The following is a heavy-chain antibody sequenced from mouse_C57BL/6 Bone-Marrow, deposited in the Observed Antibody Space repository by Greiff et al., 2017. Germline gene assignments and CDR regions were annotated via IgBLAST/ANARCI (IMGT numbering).Heavy chain of an antibody. Sequence: VQLQESGPGLVAPSQSLSITCTVSGFSLTSYAISWVRQPPGKGLEWLGVIWTGGGTNYNSALKSRLSISKDNSKSQVFLKMNSLQTDDTARYYCARGLITTVVAHWYFDVWGTGTTVTVSS. J-gene: IGHJ1*03. CDR3: ARGLITTVVAHWYFDV. D-gene: IGHD1-1*01. CDR1: GFSLTSYA. CDR2: IWTGGGT. V-gene: IGHV2-9-1*01.